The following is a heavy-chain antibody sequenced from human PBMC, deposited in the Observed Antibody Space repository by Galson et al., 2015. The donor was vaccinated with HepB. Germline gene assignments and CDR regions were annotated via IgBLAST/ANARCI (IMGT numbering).Heavy chain of an antibody. CDR2: TSGGDGGT. CDR1: GFTSSRYA. J-gene: IGHJ5*01. Sequence: SLRLASAASGFTSSRYAMTWVRQAPGQGLEWVSRTSGGDGGTYYADSVKGRFTISRDNSKNTLYLHMNSLRGADTAVYYCAKEGGKTSGWYTFFDSWGQGTLVTVSS. V-gene: IGHV3-23*01. CDR3: AKEGGKTSGWYTFFDS. D-gene: IGHD6-19*01.